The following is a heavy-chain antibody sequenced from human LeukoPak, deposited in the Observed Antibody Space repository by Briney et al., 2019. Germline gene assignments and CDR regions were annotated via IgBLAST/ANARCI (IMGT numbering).Heavy chain of an antibody. J-gene: IGHJ3*02. CDR3: ASLTTAEAFDI. Sequence: GSLRLSCAASGFIFSTYWMSWVRQAPGKGLEWIGEINHSGSTNYNPSLKSRVTISVDTSKNQFSLKLSSVTAADTAVYYCASLTTAEAFDIWGQGTMVTVSS. CDR1: GFIFSTYW. V-gene: IGHV4-34*08. CDR2: INHSGST. D-gene: IGHD3-22*01.